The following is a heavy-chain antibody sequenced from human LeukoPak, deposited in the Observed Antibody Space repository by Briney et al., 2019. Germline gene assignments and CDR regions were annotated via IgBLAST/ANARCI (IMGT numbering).Heavy chain of an antibody. V-gene: IGHV1-18*01. J-gene: IGHJ4*02. Sequence: ASVKVSCKASGYTFTSYGISWLRQAPGQGLEWMGWISAYNGNTNYAQKLQGRVTMTTDTSTSTAYMELRSLRSDDTAVYYCARDRGYYDFWSGFPVGYFDYWGQGTLVTVSS. CDR3: ARDRGYYDFWSGFPVGYFDY. D-gene: IGHD3-3*01. CDR2: ISAYNGNT. CDR1: GYTFTSYG.